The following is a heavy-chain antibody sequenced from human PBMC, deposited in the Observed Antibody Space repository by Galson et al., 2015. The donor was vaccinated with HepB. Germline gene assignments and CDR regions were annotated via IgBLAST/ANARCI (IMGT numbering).Heavy chain of an antibody. CDR2: MNPNSGNT. Sequence: SVKVSCKASGYAFTIYGINWVRQATGQGLEWMGWMNPNSGNTGHAQRFQGRITMTRNTSINTAYMELRSLGSEDTAVYYCARTKTRSPFDSWGQGTLVTVSS. D-gene: IGHD1-14*01. J-gene: IGHJ4*01. V-gene: IGHV1-8*01. CDR1: GYAFTIYG. CDR3: ARTKTRSPFDS.